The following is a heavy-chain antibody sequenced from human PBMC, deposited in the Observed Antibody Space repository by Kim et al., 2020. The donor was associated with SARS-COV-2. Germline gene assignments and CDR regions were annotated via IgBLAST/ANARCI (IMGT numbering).Heavy chain of an antibody. CDR2: TYYRSKWYN. V-gene: IGHV6-1*01. Sequence: SQTLSLTCAISGDSVSSNSAAWNWIRQSPSRGLEWLGRTYYRSKWYNDYAVSVKSRITINPDTSKNQFSLQLNSVTPEDTAVYYCARARGGKPNSSGWHFEYFQHWGQGTLVTVSS. D-gene: IGHD6-19*01. J-gene: IGHJ1*01. CDR3: ARARGGKPNSSGWHFEYFQH. CDR1: GDSVSSNSAA.